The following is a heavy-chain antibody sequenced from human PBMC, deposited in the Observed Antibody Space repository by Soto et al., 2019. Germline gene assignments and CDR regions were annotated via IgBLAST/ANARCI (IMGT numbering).Heavy chain of an antibody. CDR1: GGSISSSSYC. CDR3: ARRVVTTGYY. J-gene: IGHJ4*02. V-gene: IGHV4-39*01. CDR2: IYYSGST. D-gene: IGHD2-21*02. Sequence: QLQLQESGPGLVKPSETLSLTCTISGGSISSSSYCWGWIRQPPGKGLEWIGSIYYSGSTYYNPSLKSRVTISVDTSKNQFSLKLSSVTAADTAVYYCARRVVTTGYYWGPGTLVTVSS.